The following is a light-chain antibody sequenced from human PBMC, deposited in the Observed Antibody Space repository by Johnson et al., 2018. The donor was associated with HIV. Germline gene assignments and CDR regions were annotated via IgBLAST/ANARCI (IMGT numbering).Light chain of an antibody. Sequence: QPVLTQPPSVSAAPGQRVTISCSGNNSNIGYNSVSWYQQVPGTAPKLLIYENKKRPSGIADRFSASKSGPSATLDIPGPQPGDEADYYCGAWDSGLTAHFVFGSGTTITVL. CDR2: ENK. V-gene: IGLV1-51*02. CDR1: NSNIGYNS. J-gene: IGLJ1*01. CDR3: GAWDSGLTAHFV.